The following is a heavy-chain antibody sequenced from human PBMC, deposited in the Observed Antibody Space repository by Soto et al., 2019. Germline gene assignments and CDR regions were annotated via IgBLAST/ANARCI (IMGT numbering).Heavy chain of an antibody. Sequence: GGSLRLSCAASGFTFSSYWLHWVRQAPGKGLVWVSRINSDGSGTTYADSVKGRFTISKDTSKNQVVLTMTNMDPVDTATYYCARTTLAAARDYWGQGTPVIVSS. D-gene: IGHD6-13*01. J-gene: IGHJ4*02. V-gene: IGHV3-74*01. CDR2: INSDGSGT. CDR1: GFTFSSYW. CDR3: ARTTLAAARDY.